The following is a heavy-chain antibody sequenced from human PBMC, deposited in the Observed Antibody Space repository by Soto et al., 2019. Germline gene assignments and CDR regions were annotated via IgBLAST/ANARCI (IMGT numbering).Heavy chain of an antibody. CDR3: AIEKVGAESVHVFDI. Sequence: EVQLVESGGGLVQPGGSLRLTCAASGFTFSIYSMNWVRQAPGKGLEWVSYIMPGSSHIFYADSVKGRFTISRDNAKNSLYLQMNSRSAEDTGLYYCAIEKVGAESVHVFDIWGQGTMVTVSS. CDR2: IMPGSSHI. J-gene: IGHJ3*02. V-gene: IGHV3-48*01. D-gene: IGHD1-26*01. CDR1: GFTFSIYS.